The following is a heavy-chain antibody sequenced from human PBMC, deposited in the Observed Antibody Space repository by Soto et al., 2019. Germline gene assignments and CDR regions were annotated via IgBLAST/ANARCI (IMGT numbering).Heavy chain of an antibody. J-gene: IGHJ5*02. V-gene: IGHV1-18*01. Sequence: QVQLVQSGAEVKTPGASVKVSCRASGYSFRTHGISWVRQAPGQGLEWMGWISTYDDKTNFPQKFQGRITMTTDTSTSTAYMELSSLGSEDTAVYFCARDLGYCNSSGCFRNWFDPWGQGTLVTVSS. CDR1: GYSFRTHG. CDR3: ARDLGYCNSSGCFRNWFDP. D-gene: IGHD2-15*01. CDR2: ISTYDDKT.